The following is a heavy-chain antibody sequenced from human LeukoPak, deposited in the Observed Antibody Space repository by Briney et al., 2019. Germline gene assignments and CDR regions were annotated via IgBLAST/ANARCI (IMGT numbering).Heavy chain of an antibody. V-gene: IGHV3-48*01. CDR2: ISTSSSSI. Sequence: GGSLRLSCAASGFTFSSHDMNWVRQAPGKGLEWVSYISTSSSSIYYADSVKGRFTISRDNAKNSLYLQMNSLRAEDTAVYYCAKSRLGYDYWGQGTLVTVSS. J-gene: IGHJ4*02. CDR1: GFTFSSHD. D-gene: IGHD5-12*01. CDR3: AKSRLGYDY.